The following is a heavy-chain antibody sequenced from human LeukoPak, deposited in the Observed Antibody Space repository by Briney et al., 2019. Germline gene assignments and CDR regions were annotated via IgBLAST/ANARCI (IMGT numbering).Heavy chain of an antibody. D-gene: IGHD4-17*01. CDR1: GYTFTSYD. V-gene: IGHV1-8*03. CDR3: ARGNGDYYYYYYMDV. Sequence: ASVKVSCKASGYTFTSYDINWVRQATGQGLEWMGWMNPNSGNTGYAQKFRGRVTITRNTSISTAYMELSSLRSEDTAVYYCARGNGDYYYYYYMDVWGKGTTVTVSS. J-gene: IGHJ6*03. CDR2: MNPNSGNT.